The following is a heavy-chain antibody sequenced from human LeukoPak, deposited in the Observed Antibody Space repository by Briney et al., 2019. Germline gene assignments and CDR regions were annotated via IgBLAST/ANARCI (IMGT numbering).Heavy chain of an antibody. V-gene: IGHV3-48*04. CDR2: ISSSSGTI. CDR1: GFNFSPYS. Sequence: GGSLRPSCAASGFNFSPYSMNWVRQAPGKGLEWVSYISSSSGTIYYADSVKGRFTISRDNAKNTLYLQMNSLRTDDTAVYYCATLGSSAAAAGSLSWGQGTLVTVSS. D-gene: IGHD6-13*01. CDR3: ATLGSSAAAAGSLS. J-gene: IGHJ4*02.